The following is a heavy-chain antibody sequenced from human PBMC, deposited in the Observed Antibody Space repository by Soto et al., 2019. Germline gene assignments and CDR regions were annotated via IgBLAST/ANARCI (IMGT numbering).Heavy chain of an antibody. D-gene: IGHD3-16*01. Sequence: GGSLRLSCAASGFTFSSYGMSWVRQAPGKGLEWVSVLSGSGGVTYYADSVKGRVTISRDNSKNTLYLQMNSLRAEDTAVYYCAKVWGRYSWYFDYWGQGTLVTVSS. CDR1: GFTFSSYG. J-gene: IGHJ4*02. CDR3: AKVWGRYSWYFDY. V-gene: IGHV3-23*01. CDR2: LSGSGGVT.